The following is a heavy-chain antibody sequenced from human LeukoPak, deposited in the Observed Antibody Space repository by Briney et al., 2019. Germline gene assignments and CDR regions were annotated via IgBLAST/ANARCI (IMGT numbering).Heavy chain of an antibody. CDR2: MNPNSGNT. CDR1: LYTFTSYD. D-gene: IGHD2-2*01. CDR3: ARDFSSTYRPNWFDP. V-gene: IGHV1-8*01. J-gene: IGHJ5*02. Sequence: ASVTVSCQASLYTFTSYDINWVRQATGQGLAWMGWMNPNSGNTGYAQKFQVRVTMTRNNSISTAYMELSSLRSDDTAVYYCARDFSSTYRPNWFDPWGQGTLVTVSS.